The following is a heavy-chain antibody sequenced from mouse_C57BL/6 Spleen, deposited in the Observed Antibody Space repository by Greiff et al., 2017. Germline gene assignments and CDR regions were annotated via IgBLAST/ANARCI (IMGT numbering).Heavy chain of an antibody. D-gene: IGHD1-1*01. V-gene: IGHV1-76*01. CDR3: ARDTTDPRDY. J-gene: IGHJ4*01. CDR1: GYTFTDYY. CDR2: IYPGSGNT. Sequence: QVQLQQSGAELVRPGASVKLSCKASGYTFTDYYINWVKQRPGQGLEWIARIYPGSGNTYYNEKFKGKATLTAEKSSSTAYMQLSSLTSEDSAVYFCARDTTDPRDYWGQGTSVTVSA.